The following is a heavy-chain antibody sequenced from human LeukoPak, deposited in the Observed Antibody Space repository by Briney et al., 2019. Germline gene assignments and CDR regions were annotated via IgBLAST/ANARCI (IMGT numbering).Heavy chain of an antibody. CDR3: AKVYYDILTGYYALWYYFDY. V-gene: IGHV3-7*01. CDR1: GFTFSSYW. D-gene: IGHD3-9*01. J-gene: IGHJ4*02. CDR2: IKQDGSEK. Sequence: GGSLRLSCAASGFTFSSYWMSWVRQAPGKGLEWVANIKQDGSEKYYVDSVKGRFTISRDNAKNSVYLQMNSLRAEDTAVYYCAKVYYDILTGYYALWYYFDYWGQGTLVTVSS.